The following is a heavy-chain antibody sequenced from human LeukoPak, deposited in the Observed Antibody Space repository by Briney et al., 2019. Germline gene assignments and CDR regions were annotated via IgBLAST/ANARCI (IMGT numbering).Heavy chain of an antibody. CDR1: GFTFRRSV. J-gene: IGHJ4*02. CDR3: ARAMDY. CDR2: ISETGSDT. V-gene: IGHV3-23*01. Sequence: GGSLRLSCAASGFTFRRSVMNWVRQAPGKGLEWVSGISETGSDTYYADSVKGRFVISRDNFKNTLYLQMNSLRADDTAVYYCARAMDYWGQGTLVTVSS.